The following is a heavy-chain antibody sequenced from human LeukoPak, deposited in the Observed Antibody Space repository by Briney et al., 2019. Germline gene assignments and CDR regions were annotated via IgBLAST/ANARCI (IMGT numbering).Heavy chain of an antibody. V-gene: IGHV5-51*01. CDR1: RYSFSTNW. J-gene: IGHJ4*02. CDR3: ARYEDSFYFHY. Sequence: GESLKISCKGSRYSFSTNWIAWVRQMPGKGLEWMGSIYPGDSDTRYNPSFQGQVIISADKSFSTAYLQWSSLKASDTAMYYCARYEDSFYFHYWGQGTLVTVSS. CDR2: IYPGDSDT. D-gene: IGHD3-16*01.